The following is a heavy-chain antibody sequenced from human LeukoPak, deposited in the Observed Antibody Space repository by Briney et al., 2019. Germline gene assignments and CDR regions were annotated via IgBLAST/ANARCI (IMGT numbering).Heavy chain of an antibody. V-gene: IGHV1-69*02. CDR3: ARNSGYDWGEGMDV. CDR2: IIPILGIA. CDR1: GGTFSSYT. J-gene: IGHJ6*02. Sequence: SVKVSCKASGGTFSSYTISWVRQAPGQGLEWMGRIIPILGIANYAQKFQSRVTITADKSTSTAYMELSSLRSEDTAVYYCARNSGYDWGEGMDVWGQGTTVTVSS. D-gene: IGHD5-12*01.